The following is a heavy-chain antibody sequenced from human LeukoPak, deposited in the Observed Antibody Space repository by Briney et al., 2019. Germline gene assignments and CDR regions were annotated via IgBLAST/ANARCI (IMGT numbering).Heavy chain of an antibody. D-gene: IGHD2-15*01. CDR2: ISAYNGNT. CDR3: ARDWGGCSGGSCPDYFDY. CDR1: GYTFTSYG. J-gene: IGHJ4*02. Sequence: GASVKVSCKASGYTFTSYGISWVRQAPGQGLEWMGWISAYNGNTNYAQKLQGRVTMTTDTSTSTAYMELRSLRSDDTAVYYCARDWGGCSGGSCPDYFDYWGQGTLVTV. V-gene: IGHV1-18*01.